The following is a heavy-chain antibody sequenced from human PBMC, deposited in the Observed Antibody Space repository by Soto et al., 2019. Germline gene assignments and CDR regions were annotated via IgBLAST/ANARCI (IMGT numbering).Heavy chain of an antibody. Sequence: GGSLRLSCAASGFTFSSYGMHWVRQAPGKGLEWVAVISYDGSNKYYADSVKGRFTISRDNSKNTLYLQMNSLRAEDTAVYYCAESHSSGWYSYFDYWGQGTLVTVSS. D-gene: IGHD6-19*01. CDR2: ISYDGSNK. CDR3: AESHSSGWYSYFDY. CDR1: GFTFSSYG. J-gene: IGHJ4*02. V-gene: IGHV3-30*18.